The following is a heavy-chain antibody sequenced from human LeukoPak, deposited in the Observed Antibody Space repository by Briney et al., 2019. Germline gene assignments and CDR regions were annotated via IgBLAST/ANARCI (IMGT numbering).Heavy chain of an antibody. CDR2: IYTSGST. CDR1: GGSISSGSYY. V-gene: IGHV4-61*02. CDR3: ARTLYDSSGYYFDC. D-gene: IGHD3-22*01. Sequence: SQTLSLTCTASGGSISSGSYYWSWIRQPAGKGLEWIGRIYTSGSTNYNPSLKSRVTISVDTSKNQFSLKLSSVTAADTAVYYCARTLYDSSGYYFDCWGQGTLVTVSS. J-gene: IGHJ4*02.